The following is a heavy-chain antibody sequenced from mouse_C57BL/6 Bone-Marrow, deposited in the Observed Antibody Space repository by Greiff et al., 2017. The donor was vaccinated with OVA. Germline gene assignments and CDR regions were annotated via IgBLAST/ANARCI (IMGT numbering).Heavy chain of an antibody. CDR3: ARRQLRRGYFDY. Sequence: QVQLQQSGAELARPGASVKMSCKASGYTFTSYTMHWVKQRPGQGLEWIGYINPSSGYTKYNQKFKDQATLTADKSSSTAYMQLSSLTSEDSAVYYCARRQLRRGYFDYWGQGTTLTVSS. V-gene: IGHV1-4*01. CDR1: GYTFTSYT. D-gene: IGHD3-2*02. CDR2: INPSSGYT. J-gene: IGHJ2*01.